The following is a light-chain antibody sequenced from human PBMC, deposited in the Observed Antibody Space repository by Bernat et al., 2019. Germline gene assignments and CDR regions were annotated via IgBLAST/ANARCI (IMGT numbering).Light chain of an antibody. V-gene: IGKV1-17*01. CDR1: QDIRND. CDR3: LQHSAFPHT. Sequence: DVQMTQSPSSLSASVGDRVTITCRASQDIRNDLVWLQQISGKAPKRLIYAASSLQSGVPSRFSGSASGTEFTLTISSLQPDDFGTYYCLQHSAFPHTFGGGTTVDI. J-gene: IGKJ4*01. CDR2: AAS.